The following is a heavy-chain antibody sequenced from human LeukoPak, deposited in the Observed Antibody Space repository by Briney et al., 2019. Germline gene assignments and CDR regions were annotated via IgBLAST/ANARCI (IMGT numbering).Heavy chain of an antibody. D-gene: IGHD3-22*01. J-gene: IGHJ4*02. CDR1: GFTFDDYA. V-gene: IGHV3-9*01. Sequence: PGGSLRLSCVASGFTFDDYAMHWVRQAPGKGLEWVSGISWNSGSIGYADSVKGRFTISRDNAKNSLYLQMNSLRAEDTALYYCAKSYYYDSSGYYYDYWGQGTLVTVSS. CDR2: ISWNSGSI. CDR3: AKSYYYDSSGYYYDY.